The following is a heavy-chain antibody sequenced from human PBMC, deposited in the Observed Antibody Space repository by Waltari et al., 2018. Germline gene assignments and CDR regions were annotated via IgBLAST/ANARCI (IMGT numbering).Heavy chain of an antibody. V-gene: IGHV1-69*16. CDR2: IIPTLGIA. J-gene: IGHJ4*02. D-gene: IGHD2-15*01. CDR3: ARDGDYGGNAPSDY. CDR1: GGSFRSYS. Sequence: QVQLVQSGAEVKKPGSSVKVSCTASGGSFRSYSINWVRQVPGQGLEWMGGIIPTLGIADSAPKFQDRVTISADEFTRTAYMEVRSLLPEDTAVYYCARDGDYGGNAPSDYWGQGTLVTVSS.